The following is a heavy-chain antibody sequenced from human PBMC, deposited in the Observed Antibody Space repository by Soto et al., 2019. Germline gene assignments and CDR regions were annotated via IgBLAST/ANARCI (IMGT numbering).Heavy chain of an antibody. J-gene: IGHJ6*02. D-gene: IGHD1-7*01. V-gene: IGHV6-1*01. CDR1: GDSVSSNSAA. CDR3: ASGLELGPQDYYGMDV. CDR2: TYYRSKWYN. Sequence: SQTLSLTCAISGDSVSSNSAAWNWIRQSPSRGLEWLGRTYYRSKWYNDYAVSVKSRITINPDTSKNQFSLQLNSVTPEDTAVYYCASGLELGPQDYYGMDVWGQGTTVTVSS.